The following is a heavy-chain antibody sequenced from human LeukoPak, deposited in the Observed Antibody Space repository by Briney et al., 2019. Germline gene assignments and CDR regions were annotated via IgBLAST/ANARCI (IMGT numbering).Heavy chain of an antibody. CDR3: ASGYSDKKEDAFDI. CDR2: IDEDGST. D-gene: IGHD5-12*01. CDR1: GGSISSYY. J-gene: IGHJ3*02. V-gene: IGHV4-4*07. Sequence: SETLSLTCTVSGGSISSYYWSWIRQPAGKGLEWMGRIDEDGSTTYSPSLRSRVTISVDKSKNQFSLKLTSVTAADTAVYYCASGYSDKKEDAFDIWGQGTMVTVSP.